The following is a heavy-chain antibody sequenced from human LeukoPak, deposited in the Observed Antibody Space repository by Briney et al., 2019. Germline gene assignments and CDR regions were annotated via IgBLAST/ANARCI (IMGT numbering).Heavy chain of an antibody. Sequence: GGSLRLSCAASGFTFSSYAMSWVRQAPGKGLEWVSAISGSGGGTYYADSVKGRFTISRDNSRNTLYLQMNSLRAEDTAVYYCAKPQGSYHFDYWGQGTPVTVSS. CDR3: AKPQGSYHFDY. J-gene: IGHJ4*02. V-gene: IGHV3-23*01. CDR1: GFTFSSYA. CDR2: ISGSGGGT.